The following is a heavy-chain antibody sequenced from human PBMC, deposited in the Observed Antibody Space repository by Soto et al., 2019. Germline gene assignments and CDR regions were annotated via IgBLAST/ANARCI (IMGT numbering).Heavy chain of an antibody. Sequence: QVQLVQSGAEEKKPGASVKVSCKASGYTFTSYAMHWVRQAPGQRLEWMGWINAGNGNTKYSQKLQGRVTITRDTSASTAYMELSSPRSEDTAVYYCARNEVGLRVFDYWGQGTLVTVSS. V-gene: IGHV1-3*05. D-gene: IGHD5-12*01. CDR2: INAGNGNT. J-gene: IGHJ4*02. CDR1: GYTFTSYA. CDR3: ARNEVGLRVFDY.